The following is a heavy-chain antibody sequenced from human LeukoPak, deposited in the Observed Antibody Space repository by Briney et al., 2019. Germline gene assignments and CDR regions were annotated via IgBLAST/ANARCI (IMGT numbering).Heavy chain of an antibody. CDR3: AREAIPTTVTGGIDF. CDR1: GGSISSGDYY. V-gene: IGHV4-30-4*01. CDR2: IYYSGST. D-gene: IGHD4-17*01. Sequence: SETLSLTCTVSGGSISSGDYYWSWIRQPPGKGLEWIGYIYYSGSTYYNPSLRSRVTISVDMSNNQFSLRLSSVTAADTAVYYCAREAIPTTVTGGIDFWGQGTLVTVSS. J-gene: IGHJ4*02.